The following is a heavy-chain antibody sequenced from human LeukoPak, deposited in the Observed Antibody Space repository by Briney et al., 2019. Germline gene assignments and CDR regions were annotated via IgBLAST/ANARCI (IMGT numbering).Heavy chain of an antibody. CDR1: GFTFSSYS. V-gene: IGHV3-48*01. Sequence: EPGGSLRLSCAASGFTFSSYSMNWVRQAPGKGLEWVSYITNSSSIIYYADSVKGRFTISRDNAKKSLYLQMTSLRAEDTAVYYCATGGSGSSWGQGTLVTVSS. J-gene: IGHJ5*02. D-gene: IGHD3-10*01. CDR3: ATGGSGSS. CDR2: ITNSSSII.